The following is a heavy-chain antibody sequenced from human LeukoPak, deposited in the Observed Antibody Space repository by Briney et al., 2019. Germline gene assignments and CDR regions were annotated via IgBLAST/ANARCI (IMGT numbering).Heavy chain of an antibody. CDR2: ISAYNGNT. J-gene: IGHJ5*02. CDR3: AREGSYRVAATFLYWFDP. CDR1: GYTFTSYG. D-gene: IGHD2-15*01. Sequence: ASVKVSCKASGYTFTSYGISWVRQAPGQGLEWMGWISAYNGNTNYAQKLQGRVTMTTDTSTSTAYMELRSLRSEDTAVYYCAREGSYRVAATFLYWFDPWGQGTLVTVSS. V-gene: IGHV1-18*01.